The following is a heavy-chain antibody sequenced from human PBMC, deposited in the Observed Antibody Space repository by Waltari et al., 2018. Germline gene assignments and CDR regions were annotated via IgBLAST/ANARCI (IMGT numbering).Heavy chain of an antibody. Sequence: EVPLVASGGGLTQPVGSHNLSCAASAFSVGSNQLSWVRQAPGKGLEWVSVIYSYGRTNYAESVKGRFTISRDSSKNTVYLQMSSLRVEDTAIYYCARDPRWYESGDWGQGTLVTVSS. CDR1: AFSVGSNQ. J-gene: IGHJ4*02. D-gene: IGHD2-15*01. CDR3: ARDPRWYESGD. V-gene: IGHV3-53*01. CDR2: IYSYGRT.